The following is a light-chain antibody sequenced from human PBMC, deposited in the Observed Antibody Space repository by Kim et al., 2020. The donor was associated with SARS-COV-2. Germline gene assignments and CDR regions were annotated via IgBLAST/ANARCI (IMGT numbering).Light chain of an antibody. J-gene: IGKJ4*01. V-gene: IGKV3-11*01. CDR2: DAW. Sequence: IVLTQSPATLSLSPGERATLSCRTSESPGASLAWYQQKPGRAPRLLIYDAWSRATGIPARFSGGGSVTDFTLTVTSLELEDSAVYFCQQYFSWPLTFGGGTKVDIK. CDR3: QQYFSWPLT. CDR1: ESPGAS.